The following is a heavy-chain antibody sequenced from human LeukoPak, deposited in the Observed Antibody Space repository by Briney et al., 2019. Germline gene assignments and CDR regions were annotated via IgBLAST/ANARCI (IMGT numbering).Heavy chain of an antibody. D-gene: IGHD3-22*01. CDR1: GFTFSTYS. Sequence: GGSLRLSCAASGFTFSTYSMNWVRQAPGKGLEWVSSITSPVGRMYYADSLKGRITISRDNARSTLYLQMNSLRAEDTAVYYCARVDYYDSSGYSPDSSYYFDYWGQGTLVTVSS. J-gene: IGHJ4*02. V-gene: IGHV3-21*01. CDR2: ITSPVGRM. CDR3: ARVDYYDSSGYSPDSSYYFDY.